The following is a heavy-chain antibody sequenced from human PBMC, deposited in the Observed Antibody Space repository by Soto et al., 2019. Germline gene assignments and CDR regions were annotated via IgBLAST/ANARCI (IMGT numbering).Heavy chain of an antibody. CDR1: GYTFTSYA. V-gene: IGHV1-3*01. CDR3: AREHSVSSSFDY. CDR2: INAGNGNT. Sequence: ASVKVSCKASGYTFTSYAMHWVRQAPGQRLEWMGWINAGNGNTKYSQKFQGRVTITRDTSASTAYMELSSLRSEDTAVYYCAREHSVSSSFDYWGQGTLVTVSS. D-gene: IGHD6-6*01. J-gene: IGHJ4*02.